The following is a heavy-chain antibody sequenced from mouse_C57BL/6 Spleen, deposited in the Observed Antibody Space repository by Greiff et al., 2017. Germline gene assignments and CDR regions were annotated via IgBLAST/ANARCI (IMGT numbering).Heavy chain of an antibody. CDR3: ARWYDGYYVGYAMDY. CDR1: GYAFSSSW. D-gene: IGHD2-3*01. CDR2: IYPGDGDT. Sequence: QVQLQQSGPELVKPGASVKISCKASGYAFSSSWMNWVKQRPGKGLEWIGRIYPGDGDTNYNGKFKGKATLTADKSSSTAYMQLSSLTSEDSAVYFCARWYDGYYVGYAMDYWGQGTSVTVSS. V-gene: IGHV1-82*01. J-gene: IGHJ4*01.